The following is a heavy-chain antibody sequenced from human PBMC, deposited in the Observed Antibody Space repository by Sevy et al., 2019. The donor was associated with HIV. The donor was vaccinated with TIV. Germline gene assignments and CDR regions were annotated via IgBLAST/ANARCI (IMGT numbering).Heavy chain of an antibody. J-gene: IGHJ4*02. CDR1: GYSFTSYE. V-gene: IGHV1-46*01. Sequence: ASVKVSCKASGYSFTSYEIHWVRQAPGQGLEWMGIINPSGGSTSYAKKFQDRVTMIRDTSTTTVYMELSSLRSEDTAVYFCARLRACGGDCYYYDFWGQGTLVTVSS. CDR2: INPSGGST. CDR3: ARLRACGGDCYYYDF. D-gene: IGHD2-21*02.